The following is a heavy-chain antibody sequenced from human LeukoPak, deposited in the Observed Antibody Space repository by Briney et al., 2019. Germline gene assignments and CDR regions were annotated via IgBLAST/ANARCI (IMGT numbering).Heavy chain of an antibody. D-gene: IGHD1-14*01. V-gene: IGHV1-8*03. Sequence: ASVKVSCKASGYTFTSYDINWVRQATGQGLEWMGWMNPNSGNTGYAQKFQGRVTITRNTSISTAYMELSSLRSEDTAVYYCARGPPYANRALPLGPRGRWFDPWGQGTLVTVSS. CDR3: ARGPPYANRALPLGPRGRWFDP. CDR1: GYTFTSYD. J-gene: IGHJ5*02. CDR2: MNPNSGNT.